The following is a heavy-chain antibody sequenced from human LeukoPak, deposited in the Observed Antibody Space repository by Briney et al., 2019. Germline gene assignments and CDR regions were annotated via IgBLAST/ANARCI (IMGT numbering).Heavy chain of an antibody. Sequence: GGSLRLSCAASGFTFSSYWMSWVRQAPGKGLEWVANIKQDGSEKYYVDSVKGRFTISRDNAKNSLYLQMNSLRAEDTAMYYCARDLMACTNGVCYIGYYYYYGMDVWGQGTTVTVSS. D-gene: IGHD2-8*01. CDR1: GFTFSSYW. V-gene: IGHV3-7*01. CDR3: ARDLMACTNGVCYIGYYYYYGMDV. J-gene: IGHJ6*02. CDR2: IKQDGSEK.